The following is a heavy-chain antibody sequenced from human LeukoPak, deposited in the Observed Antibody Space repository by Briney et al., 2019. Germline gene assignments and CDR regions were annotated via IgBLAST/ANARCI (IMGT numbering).Heavy chain of an antibody. J-gene: IGHJ5*02. D-gene: IGHD3-10*01. CDR1: GYSISSGYY. V-gene: IGHV4-38-2*02. CDR2: INHSGST. CDR3: ARKTYYYGSGSYYNDNWFDP. Sequence: SETLSLTCTVSGYSISSGYYWGWIRQPPGKGLEWIGEINHSGSTNYNPSLKSRVTISVDTSKNQFSLKLSSVTAADTAVYYCARKTYYYGSGSYYNDNWFDPWGQGTLVTVSS.